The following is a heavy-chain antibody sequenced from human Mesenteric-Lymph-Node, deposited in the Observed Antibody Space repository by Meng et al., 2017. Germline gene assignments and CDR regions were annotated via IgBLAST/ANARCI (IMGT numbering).Heavy chain of an antibody. D-gene: IGHD2-21*02. CDR3: TTRLVTTNDY. CDR1: RFTFSNVR. J-gene: IGHJ4*02. Sequence: GGAGGGCVNPGGSLRLSLSASRFTFSNVRVNWVRQDPEEGVGCGGCITTRREGGTTDAPAKAGFTITRHDSKTTLYLQMNNLRTEDTAVYYCTTRLVTTNDYWGQGTLVTVSS. V-gene: IGHV3-15*01. CDR2: ITTRREGGTT.